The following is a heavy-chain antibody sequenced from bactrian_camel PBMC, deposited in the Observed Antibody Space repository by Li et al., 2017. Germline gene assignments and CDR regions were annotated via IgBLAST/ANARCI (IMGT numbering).Heavy chain of an antibody. D-gene: IGHD3*01. CDR2: ISGSGDSA. V-gene: IGHV3S61*01. Sequence: HVQLVESGGGLVQPGGSLRLSCTVSGLTFDDYAVGWFRQAPGKEREGVTCISGSGDSAYHADSVKGRFIISRDNAKNTLYLQMNSLKPEDTAVYYCAAGLSYSGGQGTQVTV. CDR1: GLTFDDYA. CDR3: AAGLSYS. J-gene: IGHJ4*01.